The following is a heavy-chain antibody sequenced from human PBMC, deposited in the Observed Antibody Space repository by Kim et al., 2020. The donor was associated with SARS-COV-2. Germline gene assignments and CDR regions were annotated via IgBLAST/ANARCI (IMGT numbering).Heavy chain of an antibody. D-gene: IGHD3-22*01. J-gene: IGHJ4*02. V-gene: IGHV3-33*01. CDR3: ARDLHYYDSSGYYLGY. CDR2: IWYDGSNK. Sequence: GGSLRLSCAASGFTFSSYGMHWVRQAPGKGLEWVAVIWYDGSNKYYADSVKGRFTISRDNSKNTLYLQMNSLRAEDTAVYYCARDLHYYDSSGYYLGYWGQGTLVTVSS. CDR1: GFTFSSYG.